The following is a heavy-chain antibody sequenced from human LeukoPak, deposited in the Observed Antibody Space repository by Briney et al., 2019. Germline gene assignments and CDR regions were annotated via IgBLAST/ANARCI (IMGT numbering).Heavy chain of an antibody. V-gene: IGHV4-59*01. Sequence: SETLSLTCTVSGGSISSYYWSWIRQPPGKGLEWIGYIYYSGSTNYNPSLKSRVTISVDTSKNQFSLKLSTVTAADTAVYHCAREKEGDGYSEFDYWGQGTLVTVSS. CDR2: IYYSGST. D-gene: IGHD5-24*01. CDR3: AREKEGDGYSEFDY. J-gene: IGHJ4*02. CDR1: GGSISSYY.